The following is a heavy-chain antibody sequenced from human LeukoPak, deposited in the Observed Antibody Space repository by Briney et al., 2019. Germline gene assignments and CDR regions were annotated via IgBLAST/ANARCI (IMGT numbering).Heavy chain of an antibody. CDR2: ISSSSSYI. Sequence: GGSLRLSCAASGFTFSSYSMNWVRQAPGKGLEWVSSISSSSSYIYYADSVKGRFTISRDNAKNSLYLQMNSLRAEDTAVYYCARVGCSSTSCYGFDYWGQGTLVTVSS. J-gene: IGHJ4*02. D-gene: IGHD2-2*01. CDR1: GFTFSSYS. V-gene: IGHV3-21*01. CDR3: ARVGCSSTSCYGFDY.